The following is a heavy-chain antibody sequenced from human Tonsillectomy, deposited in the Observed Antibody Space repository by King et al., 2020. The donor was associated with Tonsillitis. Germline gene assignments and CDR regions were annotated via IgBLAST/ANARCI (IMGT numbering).Heavy chain of an antibody. CDR1: GYTFTGYY. CDR3: ARGEGSSSDLYYYGMDV. V-gene: IGHV1-2*02. J-gene: IGHJ6*02. D-gene: IGHD6-6*01. CDR2: IDPNNGDT. Sequence: EQLVQSGAEVKKPGASVKVSCKASGYTFTGYYMHWVRQAPGQGLEWMGWIDPNNGDTNSAQKFQGRVTLTRDTSISTAYMELRRLRSDDTAVYYCARGEGSSSDLYYYGMDVWGQGTTVTVSS.